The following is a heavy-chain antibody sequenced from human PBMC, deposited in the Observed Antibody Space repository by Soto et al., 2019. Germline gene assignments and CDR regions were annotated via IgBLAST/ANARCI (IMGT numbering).Heavy chain of an antibody. CDR3: ASGGIAASLDY. CDR1: GGSISSYY. V-gene: IGHV4-59*01. J-gene: IGHJ4*02. D-gene: IGHD6-6*01. CDR2: IYYSGST. Sequence: SETLSLTCTVSGGSISSYYWSWIRQPPGKGLEWIGYIYYSGSTNYNPPLKSRVTISVDTSKNQFSLKLSSVTAADTAVYYCASGGIAASLDYWGQGTLVTVSS.